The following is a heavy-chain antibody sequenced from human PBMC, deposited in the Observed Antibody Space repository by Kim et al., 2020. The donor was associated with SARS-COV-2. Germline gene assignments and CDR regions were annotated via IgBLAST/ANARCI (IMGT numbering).Heavy chain of an antibody. Sequence: SETLSLTCTVSGGSISSGGYYWSWIRQHPGKGLEWIGYIYYSGSTYYNPSLKSRVTISVDTSKNQFSLKLSSVTAADTAVYYCASLNRGIAAATPFDYWGQGTLVTVSS. CDR2: IYYSGST. CDR1: GGSISSGGYY. CDR3: ASLNRGIAAATPFDY. J-gene: IGHJ4*02. V-gene: IGHV4-31*03. D-gene: IGHD6-13*01.